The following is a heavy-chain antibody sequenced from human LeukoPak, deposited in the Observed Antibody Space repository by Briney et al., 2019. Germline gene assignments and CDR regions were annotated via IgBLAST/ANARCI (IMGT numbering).Heavy chain of an antibody. Sequence: SVKVSCKASGYTFTSYDINWVRQATGQGLEWMGGIIPIFGTANYAQKFQGRVTITADESTSTAYMELSSLRSEDTAVYYCARSESPSVGAIYYYYYMDVWGKGTTVTVSS. CDR1: GYTFTSYD. D-gene: IGHD1-26*01. V-gene: IGHV1-69*13. CDR2: IIPIFGTA. CDR3: ARSESPSVGAIYYYYYMDV. J-gene: IGHJ6*03.